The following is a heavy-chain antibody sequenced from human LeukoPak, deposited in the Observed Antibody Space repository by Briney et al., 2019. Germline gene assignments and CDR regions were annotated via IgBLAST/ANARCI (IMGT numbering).Heavy chain of an antibody. CDR1: GFTVSSNY. CDR3: AKQTSTNPRYYFPI. CDR2: IYSGGST. V-gene: IGHV3-53*01. Sequence: SGGSLRLSCAASGFTVSSNYMSWVRQAPGKGLEWVSVIYSGGSTYYADSVKGRFTISRDNSKNTLYLQMNSLRAGDTAVYYCAKQTSTNPRYYFPIWGQGTMVTVSS. J-gene: IGHJ3*02. D-gene: IGHD3-10*01.